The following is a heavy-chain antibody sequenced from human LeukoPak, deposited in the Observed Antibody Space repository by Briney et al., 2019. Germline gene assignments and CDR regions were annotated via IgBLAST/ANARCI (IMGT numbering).Heavy chain of an antibody. CDR1: GFNFNRHA. CDR3: ARDLSGSTSW. V-gene: IGHV3-21*01. D-gene: IGHD2-2*01. CDR2: ISNSGTST. Sequence: GGSLRLSCVASGFNFNRHAMNWVRQAPGRGLEWVSVISNSGTSTYYADSVKGRFTISRDNAKNSLYLQMNSLRAEDTAVYYCARDLSGSTSWWGQGTLVTVSS. J-gene: IGHJ4*02.